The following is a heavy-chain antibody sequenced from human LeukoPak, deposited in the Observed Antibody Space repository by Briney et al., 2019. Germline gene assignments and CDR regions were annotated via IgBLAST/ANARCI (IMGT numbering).Heavy chain of an antibody. J-gene: IGHJ4*02. V-gene: IGHV3-48*03. CDR1: GFTFSSYE. CDR2: ISKIGRTV. D-gene: IGHD6-13*01. Sequence: SGGSLRLSCAASGFTFSSYEMNWVRQAPGKGLEWASYISKIGRTVYYADSVKGRFTISRDDAKNSLYLQMNSLRADDTAVYYCARDPGASPAAAVDYWGQGTLVTVSS. CDR3: ARDPGASPAAAVDY.